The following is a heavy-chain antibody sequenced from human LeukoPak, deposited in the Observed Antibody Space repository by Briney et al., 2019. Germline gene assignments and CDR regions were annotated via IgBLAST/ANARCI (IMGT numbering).Heavy chain of an antibody. CDR2: INENSGLI. J-gene: IGHJ5*02. Sequence: GGSLRLSCAASGFTLSSYTMNWVRQAPGKGLEWISYINENSGLIYYAVSVKGRFTISRDNAKNSLYLQMNSLRAEDTAVYYCARGMSSGSRYGFDPWGQGNLVTVSS. CDR1: GFTLSSYT. V-gene: IGHV3-48*01. D-gene: IGHD6-19*01. CDR3: ARGMSSGSRYGFDP.